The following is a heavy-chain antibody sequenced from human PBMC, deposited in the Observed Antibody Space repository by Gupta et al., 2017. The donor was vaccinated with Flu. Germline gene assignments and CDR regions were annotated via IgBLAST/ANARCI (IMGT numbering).Heavy chain of an antibody. CDR3: AKEVVHRGEPFDY. V-gene: IGHV3-30*18. Sequence: GMHWVRQAPGKGLEWVAVVGKDENTTYYADSVKGRFTMSRQNSCNIVDLQMKRRRIEDKAVYYCAKEVVHRGEPFDYWCQGGLVTVSS. J-gene: IGHJ4*02. CDR1: G. D-gene: IGHD1-26*01. CDR2: VGKDENTT.